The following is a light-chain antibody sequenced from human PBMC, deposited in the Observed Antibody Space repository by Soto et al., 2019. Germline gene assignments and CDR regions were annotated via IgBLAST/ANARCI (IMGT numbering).Light chain of an antibody. CDR1: QGINNW. CDR2: KVS. V-gene: IGKV1-5*03. Sequence: DIQMPQSPSTLSASVGDGVAITCRASQGINNWLAWYQQKPGEGPKVLIYKVSSLETGVPSRFSGSGSGTEFSLTISSLQSDDFATYYCQQYKSYPWTFGQGTKVDI. J-gene: IGKJ1*01. CDR3: QQYKSYPWT.